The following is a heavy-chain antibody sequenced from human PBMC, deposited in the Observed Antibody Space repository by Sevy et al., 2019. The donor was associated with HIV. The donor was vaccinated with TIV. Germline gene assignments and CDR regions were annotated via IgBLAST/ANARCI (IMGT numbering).Heavy chain of an antibody. CDR2: FDPEDGEK. V-gene: IGHV1-24*01. CDR1: GYTLTEVS. D-gene: IGHD3-9*01. J-gene: IGHJ6*02. Sequence: ASVKVSCKVSGYTLTEVSMHWVRQAPGKGLEWMGGFDPEDGEKIYAQKFQGRVTMTEATSTDTAYMELSSLRSEDTAVYYCATVDILTGGGYYRMDVWGQGTTVTVSS. CDR3: ATVDILTGGGYYRMDV.